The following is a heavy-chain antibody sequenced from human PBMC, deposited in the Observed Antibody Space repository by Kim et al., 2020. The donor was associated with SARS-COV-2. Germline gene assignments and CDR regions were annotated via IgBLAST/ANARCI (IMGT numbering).Heavy chain of an antibody. D-gene: IGHD3-10*01. CDR2: ISAYNGNT. CDR1: GYTFTSYG. Sequence: ASVKVSCKASGYTFTSYGISWVRQAPGQGLEWMGWISAYNGNTNYAQKLQGRVTMTTDTSTSTAYMELRSLRSDDTAVYYCAGDRFAKSTMVQGVIWFDPWGQGTLVTVSS. CDR3: AGDRFAKSTMVQGVIWFDP. V-gene: IGHV1-18*01. J-gene: IGHJ5*02.